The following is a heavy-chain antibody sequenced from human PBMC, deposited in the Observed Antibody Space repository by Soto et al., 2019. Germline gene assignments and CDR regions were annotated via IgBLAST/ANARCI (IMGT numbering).Heavy chain of an antibody. D-gene: IGHD5-18*01. J-gene: IGHJ5*02. CDR2: ISYDGSNK. V-gene: IGHV3-30-3*01. CDR3: ARDSGAGTAMGNWFDP. CDR1: GFTFSSYA. Sequence: QVQLVESGGGVVQPGRSLRLSCAASGFTFSSYAMHWVRQAPGKGLEWVAVISYDGSNKYYADSVKGRFTISRDNSKNTLYLQMNSLRAEDTAVYYCARDSGAGTAMGNWFDPWGQGTLVTVSS.